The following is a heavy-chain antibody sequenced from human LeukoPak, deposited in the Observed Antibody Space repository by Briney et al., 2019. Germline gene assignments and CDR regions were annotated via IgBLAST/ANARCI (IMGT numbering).Heavy chain of an antibody. J-gene: IGHJ3*02. CDR2: IYPGDSDT. D-gene: IGHD6-13*01. Sequence: GESLKISCKGSGYSFTSYWIGWVRQMPGKGLEWMGVIYPGDSDTRYSPSFQGQVTISADKSISTAYLQWSSLKASDTAMYYCATGDSSSWTGGGAFDIWGQGTMVTVSS. V-gene: IGHV5-51*01. CDR1: GYSFTSYW. CDR3: ATGDSSSWTGGGAFDI.